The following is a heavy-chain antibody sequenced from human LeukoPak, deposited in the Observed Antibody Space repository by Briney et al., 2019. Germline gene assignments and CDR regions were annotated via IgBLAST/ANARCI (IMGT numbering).Heavy chain of an antibody. V-gene: IGHV3-30*18. J-gene: IGHJ4*02. Sequence: GGSLRLSCAASGFTFSSYGKHWVRQAPGKGLEWVAVISYDGSNKYYADSVKGRFTISRDNSKNTLYLQMNSLRAEDTAVYYCAKDLVGIAVAGTDYWGQGTLVTISS. CDR2: ISYDGSNK. D-gene: IGHD6-19*01. CDR1: GFTFSSYG. CDR3: AKDLVGIAVAGTDY.